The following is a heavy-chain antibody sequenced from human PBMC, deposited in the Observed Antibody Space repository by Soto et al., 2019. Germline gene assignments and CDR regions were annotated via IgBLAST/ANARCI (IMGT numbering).Heavy chain of an antibody. V-gene: IGHV1-69*01. D-gene: IGHD1-1*01. J-gene: IGHJ3*02. Sequence: QVQLVQSGAEVKKPGSSVKVSCKASGGTFSSYAISWVRQAPGQGLEWMGGIIPIFGTANYAQKFQGRVTITADESTSTAYMELSSLRSKDTAVYYCAREEGGYNWNDNAFDIWGQGTMVTVSS. CDR2: IIPIFGTA. CDR1: GGTFSSYA. CDR3: AREEGGYNWNDNAFDI.